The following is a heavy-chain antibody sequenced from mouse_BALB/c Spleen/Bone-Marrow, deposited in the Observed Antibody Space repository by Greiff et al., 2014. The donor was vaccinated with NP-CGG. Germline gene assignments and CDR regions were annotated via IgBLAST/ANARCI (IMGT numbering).Heavy chain of an antibody. J-gene: IGHJ2*01. CDR1: GFPLTNYG. D-gene: IGHD2-4*01. CDR2: IWAGGST. V-gene: IGHV2-9*02. CDR3: ARDRDYDYYFDY. Sequence: VMLVESGPGLVAPSQSLSITCTVSGFPLTNYGVHWVRQPPGKGLEWLGVIWAGGSTNYNSALMSRLSITKDNSKSQVFLKMNSLQTDDTAMYYCARDRDYDYYFDYWGQGTTLTVSS.